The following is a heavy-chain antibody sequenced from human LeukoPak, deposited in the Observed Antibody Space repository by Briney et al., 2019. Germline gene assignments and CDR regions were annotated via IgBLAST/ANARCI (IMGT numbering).Heavy chain of an antibody. V-gene: IGHV3-7*01. CDR3: AREWQGGIAAAGTRIEGDY. D-gene: IGHD6-13*01. Sequence: GGSLRLSCAVSGFSVSGYWMTWVRQAPGQGREWVANIEQDGSDKNYVDYVKGRVTMSRDNAENSLFLQMNSLRVEDTAVYYCAREWQGGIAAAGTRIEGDYWGQGTLVAVSS. J-gene: IGHJ4*02. CDR2: IEQDGSDK. CDR1: GFSVSGYW.